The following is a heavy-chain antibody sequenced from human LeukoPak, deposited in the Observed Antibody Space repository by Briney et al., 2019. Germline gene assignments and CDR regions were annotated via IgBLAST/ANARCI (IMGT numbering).Heavy chain of an antibody. CDR2: ISGSGGST. CDR1: GFTFSSYA. J-gene: IGHJ4*02. D-gene: IGHD3-16*01. CDR3: AKGYYDYVWGSYYFDY. V-gene: IGHV3-23*01. Sequence: QPGGSLRLSSAASGFTFSSYAMSWVRQAPGKGLEWVSAISGSGGSTYYADSVKGRFTISRDNSRDTLYLQMNSLRAEDTAVYYCAKGYYDYVWGSYYFDYWGQGTLVTVSS.